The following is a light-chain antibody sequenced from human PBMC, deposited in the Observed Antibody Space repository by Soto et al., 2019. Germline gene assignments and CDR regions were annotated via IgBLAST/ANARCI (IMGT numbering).Light chain of an antibody. CDR3: QQYNSYWT. V-gene: IGKV1-5*01. CDR2: DAS. Sequence: IQMTQSPSSLSASIGDRVTITCRASQYISSYLNWYHEKPGKAPKLLIYDASNLQSGVPSRFSGSGAGTEFTLTISSLQPDDFATYDCQQYNSYWTFGQGTKVDIK. J-gene: IGKJ1*01. CDR1: QYISSY.